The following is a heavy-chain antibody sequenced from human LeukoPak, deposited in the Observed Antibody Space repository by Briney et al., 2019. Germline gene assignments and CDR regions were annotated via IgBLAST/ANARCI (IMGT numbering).Heavy chain of an antibody. CDR3: AREAAGAGATVTTYRGAFDI. CDR1: GGSISNSNYY. Sequence: SETLSLTCTVSGGSISNSNYYWGWIRQPPGKGLEWIGYIYYSGSTYYNPSLKSRVTISVDTSKNQFSLKLSSVTAADTAVYYCAREAAGAGATVTTYRGAFDIWGQGTMVTVSS. D-gene: IGHD4-17*01. CDR2: IYYSGST. J-gene: IGHJ3*02. V-gene: IGHV4-30-4*08.